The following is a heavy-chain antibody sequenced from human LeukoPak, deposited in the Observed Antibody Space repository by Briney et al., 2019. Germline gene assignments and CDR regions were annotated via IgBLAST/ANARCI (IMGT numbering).Heavy chain of an antibody. D-gene: IGHD3-22*01. CDR1: GFTFSSYA. CDR3: AKGLGHYYDSSGSPPDWFDP. CDR2: ISGSGGST. V-gene: IGHV3-23*01. J-gene: IGHJ5*02. Sequence: PGGSLRLSSAASGFTFSSYAMSWVRQAPGKGLWWVSAISGSGGSTYYADSVKGRFTISRDNSKNTLYLQMNSLRAEDTAVYYCAKGLGHYYDSSGSPPDWFDPWGQGTLVTVSS.